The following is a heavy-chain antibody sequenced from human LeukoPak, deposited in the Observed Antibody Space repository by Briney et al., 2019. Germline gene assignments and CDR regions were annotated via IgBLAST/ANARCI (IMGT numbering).Heavy chain of an antibody. Sequence: ASVKVSCKASGYIFATYGISWVRQAPGQGLEWMGWISAYNGSTNYAQKLQGRVTMTTDTSTSTAYMELRSLRSDDTAVYYCARVSTYSSSWYVRYYYYMDVWGKGTTVTVSS. CDR1: GYIFATYG. J-gene: IGHJ6*03. CDR2: ISAYNGST. D-gene: IGHD6-13*01. V-gene: IGHV1-18*01. CDR3: ARVSTYSSSWYVRYYYYMDV.